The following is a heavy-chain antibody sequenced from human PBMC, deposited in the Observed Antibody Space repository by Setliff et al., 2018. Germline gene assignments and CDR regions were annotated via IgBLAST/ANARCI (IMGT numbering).Heavy chain of an antibody. Sequence: GGSLRLSCGASGFAFSSFAMSWVRQAPGKGLEWVANIKQDGSEKYYVDSVKGRFTISRDNAKNSLYLQMNSLRAEDTAVYYCAREAVIDYGGNSDAFDIWGQGTMVTVSS. V-gene: IGHV3-7*01. CDR3: AREAVIDYGGNSDAFDI. CDR1: GFAFSSFA. D-gene: IGHD4-17*01. J-gene: IGHJ3*02. CDR2: IKQDGSEK.